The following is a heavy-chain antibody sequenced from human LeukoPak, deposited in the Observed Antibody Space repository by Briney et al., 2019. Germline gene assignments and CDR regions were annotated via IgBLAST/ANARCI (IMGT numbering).Heavy chain of an antibody. CDR1: GFTFSSYS. Sequence: NPGGSLRLSCAASGFTFSSYSMNWVRQAPGKGLEWVSSISSSSSYIYYADSVKGRFTISRDNAKNSLYLQMNSLRAEDTAVYYCAREHSSGWYHYFDYWGQGTLVTVSS. D-gene: IGHD6-19*01. V-gene: IGHV3-21*01. CDR2: ISSSSSYI. CDR3: AREHSSGWYHYFDY. J-gene: IGHJ4*02.